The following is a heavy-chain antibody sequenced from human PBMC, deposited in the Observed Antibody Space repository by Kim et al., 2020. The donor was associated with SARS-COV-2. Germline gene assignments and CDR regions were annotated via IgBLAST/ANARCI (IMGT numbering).Heavy chain of an antibody. D-gene: IGHD2-21*01. CDR3: ARDCGGDCYSY. Sequence: YYVASVRGRFTGSRDNAKNSLFLQMTSLRAEDTAVYYCARDCGGDCYSYWGQGTLVTVSS. J-gene: IGHJ4*02. V-gene: IGHV3-7*01.